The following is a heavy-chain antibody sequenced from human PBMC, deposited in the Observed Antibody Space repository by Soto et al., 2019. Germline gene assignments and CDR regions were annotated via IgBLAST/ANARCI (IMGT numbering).Heavy chain of an antibody. J-gene: IGHJ4*02. CDR2: ISGSADST. D-gene: IGHD3-22*01. V-gene: IGHV3-23*01. CDR3: VKGEYYYDSSGYYPFDY. Sequence: GGSLRLSCAASGFHFSSYAMSWVRQAPGKGLEWVSTISGSADSTYYADSVKGRFTISRDNSKNTQYLQMSSLRADDTAVYYCVKGEYYYDSSGYYPFDYWGQGTLVTVSS. CDR1: GFHFSSYA.